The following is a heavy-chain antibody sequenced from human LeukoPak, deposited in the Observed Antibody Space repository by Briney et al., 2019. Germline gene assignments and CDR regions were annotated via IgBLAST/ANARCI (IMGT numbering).Heavy chain of an antibody. V-gene: IGHV1-8*01. CDR2: MNPNSGNT. D-gene: IGHD3-3*02. CDR1: GYTFTSYD. J-gene: IGHJ3*02. Sequence: GASVKVSCKASGYTFTSYDINWVRQATGQGLEWMGWMNPNSGNTGYAQKFQGRVTMTRNTSISTAYMELSSLRSEDTAVYYCARAQRDTPASLVVFLSDAFDIWGQGTMVTVSS. CDR3: ARAQRDTPASLVVFLSDAFDI.